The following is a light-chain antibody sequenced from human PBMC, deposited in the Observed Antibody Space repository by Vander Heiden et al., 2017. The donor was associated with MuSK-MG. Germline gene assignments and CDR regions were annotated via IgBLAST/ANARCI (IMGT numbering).Light chain of an antibody. CDR1: SLGRKR. J-gene: IGLJ1*01. Sequence: SYVLTQTPSVSVAPGQTARITCGGTSLGRKRVNWYQQKSGQAPRLVLYDDSDRPSGIPERLSGSNSGNTATLTINRVEAADEADYFCQVWDSSNDEYVFGPGTKVTVL. CDR2: DDS. V-gene: IGLV3-21*02. CDR3: QVWDSSNDEYV.